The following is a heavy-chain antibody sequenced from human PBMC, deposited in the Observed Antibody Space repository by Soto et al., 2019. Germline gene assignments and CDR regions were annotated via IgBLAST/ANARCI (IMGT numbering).Heavy chain of an antibody. J-gene: IGHJ6*02. Sequence: GGSLRLSCAASGFTFSSYGMHWVRQAPGKGLEWVAVIWYDGSNKYYADSVEGRFTISRDNSKNTLYLQMNSLRAEDTAVYYCASGTDYDILGMHVWGQGTKVTVSS. CDR3: ASGTDYDILGMHV. D-gene: IGHD3-9*01. CDR2: IWYDGSNK. V-gene: IGHV3-33*01. CDR1: GFTFSSYG.